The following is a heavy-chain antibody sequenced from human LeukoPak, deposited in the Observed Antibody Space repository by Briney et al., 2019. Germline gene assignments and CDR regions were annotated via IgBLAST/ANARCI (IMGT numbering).Heavy chain of an antibody. J-gene: IGHJ4*01. V-gene: IGHV3-48*01. D-gene: IGHD5-12*01. Sequence: GGSLRLSCAASGFSFSTSSMSWVRQTPGKGLEWISYIRGSSTTIYYADSVKGRFTISRDNARNSLYLQMNDLRAEDTGVYFSAIDAGAHCVSGASYRQYFDYGAHGSLVTVDS. CDR1: GFSFSTSS. CDR2: IRGSSTTI. CDR3: AIDAGAHCVSGASYRQYFDY.